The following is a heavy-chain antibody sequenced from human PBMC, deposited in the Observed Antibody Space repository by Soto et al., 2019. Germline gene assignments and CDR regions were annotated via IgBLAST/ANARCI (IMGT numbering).Heavy chain of an antibody. CDR1: GYTFTTYE. D-gene: IGHD7-27*01. V-gene: IGHV1-3*01. J-gene: IGHJ6*04. CDR2: INAANGNT. CDR3: ARNYRGLGV. Sequence: QVQLVQSGAEGKEPGASVKVSCKASGYTFTTYEIYWVAQAAGQGLEWMGRINAANGNTKYSQKFQDRLTMTRDTPATTVYMELSGLTFEDTAVFYCARNYRGLGVWVKGTTVTVFS.